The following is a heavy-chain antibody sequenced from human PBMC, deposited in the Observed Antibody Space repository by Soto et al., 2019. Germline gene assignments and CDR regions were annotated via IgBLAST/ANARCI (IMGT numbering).Heavy chain of an antibody. CDR3: AGDHWTPVGGSGSYYFFDY. CDR2: IYSSGNT. V-gene: IGHV4-4*07. D-gene: IGHD3-10*01. Sequence: QVQLQESGPGLVKPSETLSLTCTVSGGSISGFYWTWIRQPAGRALEWIGRIYSSGNTYYNPSLTSRVTMSVDTSKNQFSLKLTSVTAADTAVYFCAGDHWTPVGGSGSYYFFDYWGQGALVTVSS. J-gene: IGHJ4*02. CDR1: GGSISGFY.